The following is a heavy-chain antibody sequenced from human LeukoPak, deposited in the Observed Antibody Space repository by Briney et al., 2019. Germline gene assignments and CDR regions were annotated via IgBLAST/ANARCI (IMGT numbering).Heavy chain of an antibody. CDR3: ARAYTGFEAFDY. V-gene: IGHV1-2*02. CDR1: GYTFTGYF. J-gene: IGHJ4*02. CDR2: INPNSGDT. D-gene: IGHD5-12*01. Sequence: ASVKVSCKASGYTFTGYFIHWVRQAPGQGLEWMGWINPNSGDTNYAQKFQGRVTMTRDTSVNTAYMDLISLRSDGTAVYHCARAYTGFEAFDYWGQGVPVTVSS.